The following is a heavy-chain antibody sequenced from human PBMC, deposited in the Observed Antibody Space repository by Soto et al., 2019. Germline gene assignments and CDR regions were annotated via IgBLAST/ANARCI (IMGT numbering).Heavy chain of an antibody. V-gene: IGHV5-10-1*01. CDR3: AFNLNGVDSSGWHRGGPWFDP. D-gene: IGHD6-19*01. J-gene: IGHJ5*02. CDR2: IDPSDSYT. CDR1: GYSFTSYW. Sequence: PGASLKISCKGSGYSFTSYWISWVRQMPGKGLEWMGRIDPSDSYTNYSPSFQGHVTISADKSISTAYLQWSSLKASDTAMYYCAFNLNGVDSSGWHRGGPWFDPWGQGTLVTVSS.